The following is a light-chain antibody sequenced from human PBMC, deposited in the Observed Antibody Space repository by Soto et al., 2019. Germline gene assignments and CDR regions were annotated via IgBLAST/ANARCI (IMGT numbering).Light chain of an antibody. V-gene: IGKV1-5*01. Sequence: DIQMTQSPATLSASVGDRVTITCRASQSISSWLAWYQQKPGKVPKLLIDDASSLESGVPSRFSGSGSGTEFTLTISSLQPDDFATYYCQQYNIYPWTFGQGTRVEIK. CDR3: QQYNIYPWT. CDR2: DAS. J-gene: IGKJ1*01. CDR1: QSISSW.